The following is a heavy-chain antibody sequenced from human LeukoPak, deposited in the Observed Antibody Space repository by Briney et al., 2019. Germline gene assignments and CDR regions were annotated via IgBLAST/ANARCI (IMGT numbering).Heavy chain of an antibody. CDR1: GGTFSSYA. CDR3: ARGVMAGTLDY. V-gene: IGHV1-69*13. Sequence: ASVEVSCKASGGTFSSYAISWVRQAPGQGLEWMGGIIPIFGTANYAQKFQGRVTITADESTSTAYMELSSLRSEDTAVYYCARGVMAGTLDYWGQGTLVTVSS. CDR2: IIPIFGTA. J-gene: IGHJ4*02. D-gene: IGHD6-19*01.